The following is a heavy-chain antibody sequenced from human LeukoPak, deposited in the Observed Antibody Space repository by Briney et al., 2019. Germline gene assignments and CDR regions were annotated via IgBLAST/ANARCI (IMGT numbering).Heavy chain of an antibody. J-gene: IGHJ4*02. CDR2: IRGSGGST. CDR3: AKSFAGKDGSGTPFDY. D-gene: IGHD3-22*01. CDR1: GFTFSSYA. V-gene: IGHV3-23*01. Sequence: GGSLRLSCAASGFTFSSYAMSWVRQAPGKGLEWVSAIRGSGGSTYYADSVKGRFTISRDNSKNTLYLQMNSLRAEDTAVYYCAKSFAGKDGSGTPFDYWGQGTLVTVSS.